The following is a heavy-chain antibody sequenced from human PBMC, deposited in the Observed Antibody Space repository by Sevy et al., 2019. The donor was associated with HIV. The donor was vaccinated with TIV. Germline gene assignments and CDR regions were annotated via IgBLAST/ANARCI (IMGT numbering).Heavy chain of an antibody. CDR1: GGSISSDSYY. J-gene: IGHJ6*02. CDR3: ARPSSLYYYYAMDV. CDR2: IYYTGST. D-gene: IGHD3-10*01. Sequence: SETLSLTCIVSGGSISSDSYYWGWIRQPPGNGLEWIGSIYYTGSTYYNPSLKSRVTISSDTSKNQFSLRLSSVTAADTALYFCARPSSLYYYYAMDVWGQGTTVTVSS. V-gene: IGHV4-39*01.